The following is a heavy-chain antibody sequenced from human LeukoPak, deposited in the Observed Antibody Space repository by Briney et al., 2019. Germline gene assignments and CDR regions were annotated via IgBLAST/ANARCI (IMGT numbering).Heavy chain of an antibody. CDR2: ISDIGGST. D-gene: IGHD3-9*01. CDR3: VKSNSDILTTFDY. Sequence: GGSLRLSCAASGFTFSSYAMSWVRQAPGKGLEWVSTISDIGGSTYYADSVKGRFTISRDNSKNTLYLQMNSLRAEDTAVYYCVKSNSDILTTFDYWGQGTLVTVSS. V-gene: IGHV3-23*01. J-gene: IGHJ4*02. CDR1: GFTFSSYA.